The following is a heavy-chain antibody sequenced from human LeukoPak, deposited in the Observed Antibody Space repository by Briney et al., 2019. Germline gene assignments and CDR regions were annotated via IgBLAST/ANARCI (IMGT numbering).Heavy chain of an antibody. CDR3: AKRNSYYGSGSYYCGMDV. D-gene: IGHD3-10*01. Sequence: GGSLRLSCAASGFTFSSYAMSWVRQAPGKGLEWVSAISGSGGSTYYADSVKGRFTISRDNSKNTLYLQMNSLRAEDTAVYYCAKRNSYYGSGSYYCGMDVWGQGTTVTVSS. J-gene: IGHJ6*02. V-gene: IGHV3-23*01. CDR2: ISGSGGST. CDR1: GFTFSSYA.